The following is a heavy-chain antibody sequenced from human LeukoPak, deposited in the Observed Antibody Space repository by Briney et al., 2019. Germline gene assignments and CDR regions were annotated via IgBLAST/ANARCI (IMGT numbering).Heavy chain of an antibody. Sequence: GGSLRLSCAASGFTFSSYAMHWVRQAPGKGLEWVAVISYDGSNKYYADSVKGRFTISRDNSKNTLYLQMNSLRAEDTAVYYCARDRIDFDWLFERWGQGTLVTVSS. CDR2: ISYDGSNK. D-gene: IGHD3-9*01. J-gene: IGHJ4*02. V-gene: IGHV3-30-3*01. CDR3: ARDRIDFDWLFER. CDR1: GFTFSSYA.